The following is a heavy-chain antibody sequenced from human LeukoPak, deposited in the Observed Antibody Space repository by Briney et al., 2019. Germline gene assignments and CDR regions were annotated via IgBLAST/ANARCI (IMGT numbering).Heavy chain of an antibody. D-gene: IGHD6-6*01. V-gene: IGHV4-31*03. J-gene: IGHJ4*02. CDR3: ARDSVSSASGIDY. CDR2: IYYSGRT. Sequence: SQTLSLTCTVSGGAISSGGSYWSWIRQHPGKGLEWIGYIYYSGRTYYNPSLKSRVTISVDTSKNQFSLKLSSVTAADTAVYYCARDSVSSASGIDYWGQGTLVTVSS. CDR1: GGAISSGGSY.